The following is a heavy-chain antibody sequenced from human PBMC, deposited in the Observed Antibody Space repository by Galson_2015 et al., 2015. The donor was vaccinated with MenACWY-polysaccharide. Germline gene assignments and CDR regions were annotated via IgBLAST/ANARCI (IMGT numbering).Heavy chain of an antibody. CDR1: GFTFSSYS. Sequence: SLRLSCAASGFTFSSYSMNWVRQAPGKGLEWVSSISSSSSYIYYADSVKGRFTISRDNAKNSLYLQMNSLRAEDTAVYYCARDTGVPAATGAVDPWGQGTLVTVSS. CDR2: ISSSSSYI. D-gene: IGHD2-2*01. J-gene: IGHJ5*02. V-gene: IGHV3-21*01. CDR3: ARDTGVPAATGAVDP.